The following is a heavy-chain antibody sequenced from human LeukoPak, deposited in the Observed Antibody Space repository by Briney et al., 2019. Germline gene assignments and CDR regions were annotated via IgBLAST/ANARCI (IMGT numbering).Heavy chain of an antibody. CDR3: ARETGYCSGGSCYEIIAEFDP. CDR2: IYYSGST. J-gene: IGHJ5*02. CDR1: GGSISSYY. V-gene: IGHV4-59*12. Sequence: SETLSLTCTVSGGSISSYYWSWIRQPPGKGLEWIGYIYYSGSTNYNPSLKSRVTISVDTSKNQFSLKLSSVTAADTAVYYCARETGYCSGGSCYEIIAEFDPWGQGTLVTVSS. D-gene: IGHD2-15*01.